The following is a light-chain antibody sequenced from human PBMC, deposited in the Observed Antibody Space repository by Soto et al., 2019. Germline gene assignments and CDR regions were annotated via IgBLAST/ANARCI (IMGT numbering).Light chain of an antibody. CDR3: HQYGTSPWT. V-gene: IGKV3-20*01. J-gene: IGKJ1*01. CDR1: ETVTSDY. Sequence: EVVLTQSPRTLSLSPGERATLSCRASETVTSDYLAWYQQKPGQAPRLLFYGASRRAAGIPDRFSGSGSGTDFTLIISRLEPEDFVVYYCHQYGTSPWTFGQGTKVEIK. CDR2: GAS.